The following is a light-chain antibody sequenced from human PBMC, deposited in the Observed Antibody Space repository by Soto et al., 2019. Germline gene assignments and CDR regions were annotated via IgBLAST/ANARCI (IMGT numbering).Light chain of an antibody. J-gene: IGLJ1*01. Sequence: QSVLPQPPSASGTPGQRVTISCSGSSSNIGSNTVNWYQQLPGTAPKLLIHSNNQRPSGVPDRFSGSKSGTSASLAISGLQSEDEADYYCGARDDSLNGYVFGAGTKVTVL. CDR2: SNN. CDR1: SSNIGSNT. V-gene: IGLV1-44*01. CDR3: GARDDSLNGYV.